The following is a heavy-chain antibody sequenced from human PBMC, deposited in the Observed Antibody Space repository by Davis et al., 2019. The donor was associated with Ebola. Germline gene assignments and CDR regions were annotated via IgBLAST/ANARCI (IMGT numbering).Heavy chain of an antibody. J-gene: IGHJ2*01. CDR3: ARDPAVTTYWYFDL. CDR1: GFTFSIYA. D-gene: IGHD4-17*01. Sequence: GESLKISCAASGFTFSIYALSWIRQAPGKGLEWVSHISNSGSTKYYAASVKGRFTISRDNAKSSLYLQLNSLRAEDTAIYYCARDPAVTTYWYFDLWGRGTLVTVSS. CDR2: ISNSGSTK. V-gene: IGHV3-11*04.